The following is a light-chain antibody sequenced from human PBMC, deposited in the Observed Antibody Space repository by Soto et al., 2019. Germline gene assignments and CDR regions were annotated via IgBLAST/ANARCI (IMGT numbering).Light chain of an antibody. CDR2: YDD. V-gene: IGLV1-36*01. CDR1: SSNIGNNA. Sequence: QSVLTQPPSVSAAHRQRVTISCSGSSSNIGNNAVSWYQQLPGKAPKLLIYYDDLKPSGVSARFSGSKSGTSASLAISGLKSEDEAHYYCAAWDGSLNAYVFGTWTKLTVL. J-gene: IGLJ1*01. CDR3: AAWDGSLNAYV.